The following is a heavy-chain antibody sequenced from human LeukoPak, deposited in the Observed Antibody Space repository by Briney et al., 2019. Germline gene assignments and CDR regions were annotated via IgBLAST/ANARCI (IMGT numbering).Heavy chain of an antibody. CDR1: GGSFSGYY. V-gene: IGHV4-34*01. CDR2: INHSGST. CDR3: ARGVVRGVMEFYFDY. D-gene: IGHD3-10*01. J-gene: IGHJ4*02. Sequence: PSETLSLTCAVYGGSFSGYYWSWIRQPPGKGLEWIGEINHSGSTNYNPSLKSRVTISVDTSKNQFSLKLSSVTAADTAVYYCARGVVRGVMEFYFDYWGQGTLVTVSS.